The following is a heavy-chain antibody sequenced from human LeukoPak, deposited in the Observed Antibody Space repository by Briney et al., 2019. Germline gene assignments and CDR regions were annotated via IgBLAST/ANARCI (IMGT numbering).Heavy chain of an antibody. Sequence: GGSLRLSCAASGFTFRSFAMSWVRQAPGKGLEWVSGISESGGSTYYADSVKGRFTSSRDNSKNTLFLHMNTLRAEDTAIYYCAKDRTVGASYWYFDLWGRGTLVTVSS. J-gene: IGHJ2*01. V-gene: IGHV3-23*01. CDR3: AKDRTVGASYWYFDL. D-gene: IGHD1-26*01. CDR2: ISESGGST. CDR1: GFTFRSFA.